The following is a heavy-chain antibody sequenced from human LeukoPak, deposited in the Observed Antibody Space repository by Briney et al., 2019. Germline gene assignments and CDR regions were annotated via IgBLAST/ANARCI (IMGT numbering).Heavy chain of an antibody. D-gene: IGHD4-23*01. J-gene: IGHJ4*02. CDR2: IKQDGSEK. CDR3: AKDSDGGNSDY. V-gene: IGHV3-7*01. CDR1: GFIFSSYW. Sequence: GGSLRLSCAASGFIFSSYWMSWVRQAPGKGLEWVANIKQDGSEKYYVDSVKGRFTISRDNSKNTLYLQMNSLRAEDTAVYYCAKDSDGGNSDYWGQGTLVTVSS.